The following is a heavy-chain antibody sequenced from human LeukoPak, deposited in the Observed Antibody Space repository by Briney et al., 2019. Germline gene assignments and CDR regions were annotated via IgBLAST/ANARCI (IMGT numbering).Heavy chain of an antibody. J-gene: IGHJ4*02. CDR2: IWFDGSKW. CDR3: ARDPGVTTFYFDS. Sequence: GGSLRLSCVASGFTFSRYGMHWIRQAPGKGLEGVAVIWFDGSKWYYADSVKGRFTISRDDSKNMLYLQMNSLRVEDTAIYYCARDPGVTTFYFDSWGQGALVTVSS. V-gene: IGHV3-33*01. D-gene: IGHD4-17*01. CDR1: GFTFSRYG.